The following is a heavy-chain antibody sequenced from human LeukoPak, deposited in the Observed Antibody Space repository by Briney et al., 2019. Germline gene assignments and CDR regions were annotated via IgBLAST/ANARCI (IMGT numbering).Heavy chain of an antibody. J-gene: IGHJ4*02. CDR1: GGSISSYY. CDR3: ARRTIGYYFDY. Sequence: PSETLSLTCTVSGGSISSYYWSWIRQPAGRGLEWIGRIYTSGSTSYNPSLKSRVTILLDKAKNQFSLKLVAVTATDTAVYYCARRTIGYYFDYWGQGALVTVSS. CDR2: IYTSGST. V-gene: IGHV4-4*07.